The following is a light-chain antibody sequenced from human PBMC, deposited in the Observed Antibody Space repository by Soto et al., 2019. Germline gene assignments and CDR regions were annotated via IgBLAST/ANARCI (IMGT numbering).Light chain of an antibody. V-gene: IGKV3-20*01. CDR3: QQYNNWPRT. CDR2: ATY. J-gene: IGKJ1*01. CDR1: QSITTTY. Sequence: EFVLTQSPGTLSLSPGESATLSCRASQSITTTYLAWYQQRPGQSPRLLIYATYSRATGIPDRFSGSGSGTEFTLTISSLQSEDFAVYYCQQYNNWPRTFGQGTKVDIK.